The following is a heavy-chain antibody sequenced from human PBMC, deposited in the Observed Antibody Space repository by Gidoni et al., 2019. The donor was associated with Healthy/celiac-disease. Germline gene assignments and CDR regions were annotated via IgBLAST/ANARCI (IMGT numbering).Heavy chain of an antibody. CDR2: IIPILGIA. D-gene: IGHD1-26*01. J-gene: IGHJ5*02. Sequence: QVQLVQSGAEVKKPGSSVKVSCKASGGTFSSYTISWVRQAPGQGLEWMGRIIPILGIANYAQKFQGRVTITADKSTSTAYMELSSLRSEDTAVYYCARGVGATNFWFDPWGQGTLVTVSS. V-gene: IGHV1-69*02. CDR3: ARGVGATNFWFDP. CDR1: GGTFSSYT.